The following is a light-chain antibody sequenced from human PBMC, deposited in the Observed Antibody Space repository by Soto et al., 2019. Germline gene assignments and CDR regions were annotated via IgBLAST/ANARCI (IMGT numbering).Light chain of an antibody. Sequence: EIVLTQSPGTLSLSPGERATLSCTASRTVDSTYLAWYQQKPGQAPRLLIYAVSDRATGTPDRFSGSGSGTDFTLTISRLEPEDFAVYYCQQYVGSSRTFGQGTKVEIK. CDR3: QQYVGSSRT. V-gene: IGKV3-20*01. CDR1: RTVDSTY. CDR2: AVS. J-gene: IGKJ1*01.